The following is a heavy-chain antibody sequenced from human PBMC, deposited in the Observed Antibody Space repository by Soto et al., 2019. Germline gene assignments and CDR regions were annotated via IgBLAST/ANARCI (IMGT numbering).Heavy chain of an antibody. V-gene: IGHV1-69*01. J-gene: IGHJ5*02. CDR1: GGPFRSHA. D-gene: IGHD5-18*01. CDR3: ARDRSSGYSYGYGIGFWFDP. CDR2: IIPIFGTA. Sequence: QVQLVQSGAEVKKPGSSVKVSCKASGGPFRSHAISWVRQAPGQGLGWMGGIIPIFGTANYAQKFQGRVTITADESTSTAYMELSSLRSEDTAVYYCARDRSSGYSYGYGIGFWFDPWGQGTLVTVSS.